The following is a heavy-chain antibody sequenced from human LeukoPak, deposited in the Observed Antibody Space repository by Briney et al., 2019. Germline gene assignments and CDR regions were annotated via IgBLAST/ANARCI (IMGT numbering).Heavy chain of an antibody. Sequence: PGGSLRLSCAASGFTVSSNEMSWVRQAPGKGLEWVSSISGGSTYYADSRKGRFTISRDNSKNTLYLQMNSLRAEDTAVYYCARSTTYVTYFFDYWGQGTLVTVSS. V-gene: IGHV3-38*03. CDR2: ISGGST. CDR1: GFTVSSNE. CDR3: ARSTTYVTYFFDY. J-gene: IGHJ4*02. D-gene: IGHD1-26*01.